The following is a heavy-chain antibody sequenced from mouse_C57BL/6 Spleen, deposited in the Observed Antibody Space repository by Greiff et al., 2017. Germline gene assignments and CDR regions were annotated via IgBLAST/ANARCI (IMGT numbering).Heavy chain of an antibody. CDR3: ARSDYGSSYGYAMGG. CDR1: GYTFTSYN. CDR2: IYPGNGDT. D-gene: IGHD1-1*01. Sequence: LQQSGAELVRPGASVKMSCKASGYTFTSYNMHWVKQTPRQGLEWIGAIYPGNGDTSYNQKFKGKATLTVDKSSSTAYMQLSSLTSEDSAVYFCARSDYGSSYGYAMGGWGQGASVTVSS. V-gene: IGHV1-12*01. J-gene: IGHJ4*01.